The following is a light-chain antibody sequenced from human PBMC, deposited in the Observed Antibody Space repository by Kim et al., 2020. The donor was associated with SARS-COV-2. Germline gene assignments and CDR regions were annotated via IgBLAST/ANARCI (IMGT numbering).Light chain of an antibody. CDR3: QTWDSITVV. CDR2: QDT. V-gene: IGLV3-1*01. Sequence: VTPGQTASITCSVDKLGEKYACWYQQKPGQSPVLVIYQDTKRPSGIPERFSGSNSGNTATLTISGTQAMDEADYYCQTWDSITVVFGGGTQLTVL. CDR1: KLGEKY. J-gene: IGLJ2*01.